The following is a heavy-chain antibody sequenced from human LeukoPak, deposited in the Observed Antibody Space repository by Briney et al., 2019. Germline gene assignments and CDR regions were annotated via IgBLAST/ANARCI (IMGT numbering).Heavy chain of an antibody. Sequence: PGRSLRLSCTASGFIFNKYWMSWVRQAPGKGLEWVATVREDGAEKYYVDSVKGRITISRDNAKNSLYLQINSPRVEDTAVYYCASIAGGYFFDHWGQGTLVTVSS. V-gene: IGHV3-7*01. J-gene: IGHJ4*02. CDR1: GFIFNKYW. CDR2: VREDGAEK. CDR3: ASIAGGYFFDH. D-gene: IGHD1-26*01.